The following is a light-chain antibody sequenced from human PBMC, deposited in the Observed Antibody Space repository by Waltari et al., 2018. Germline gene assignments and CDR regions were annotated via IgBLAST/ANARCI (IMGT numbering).Light chain of an antibody. J-gene: IGKJ2*01. CDR3: QQYDNWPPP. CDR1: QSISSN. Sequence: EIVMTQSPATLSASPGERATLSCRASQSISSNLAWYQQKPGQAPRLLIYGASTRATGIPARFSGSGSGTEFTLTISSLQSEDFAVYYCQQYDNWPPPFGQGTKLEIK. CDR2: GAS. V-gene: IGKV3-15*01.